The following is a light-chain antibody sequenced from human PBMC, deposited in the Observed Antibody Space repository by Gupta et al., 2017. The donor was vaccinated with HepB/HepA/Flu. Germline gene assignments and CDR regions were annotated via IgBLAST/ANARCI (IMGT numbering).Light chain of an antibody. CDR1: QSISSN. V-gene: IGKV3-15*01. Sequence: ELVMTQSPATRSVSPGERATLSCRASQSISSNLAWYQQKPGQAPRPLIYGASTRATGIPARFSGSGSGTDFTLTLSSLQSEDFAVYYGQQYDNWQTFGQGTKVEIK. CDR2: GAS. CDR3: QQYDNWQT. J-gene: IGKJ1*01.